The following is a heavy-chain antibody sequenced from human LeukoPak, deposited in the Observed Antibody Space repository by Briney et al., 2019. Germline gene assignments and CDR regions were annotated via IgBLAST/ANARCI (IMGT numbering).Heavy chain of an antibody. CDR2: IYHSGST. J-gene: IGHJ4*02. Sequence: PSETLSLTCTVSGYSISSGYYWGWIRQPPGKGLEWIGSIYHSGSTYYNPPLKSRVTISVDTSKNQFSLKLSSVTAADTAVYYCARGYYDSSGYPDYWGQGTLVTVSS. V-gene: IGHV4-38-2*02. CDR1: GYSISSGYY. CDR3: ARGYYDSSGYPDY. D-gene: IGHD3-22*01.